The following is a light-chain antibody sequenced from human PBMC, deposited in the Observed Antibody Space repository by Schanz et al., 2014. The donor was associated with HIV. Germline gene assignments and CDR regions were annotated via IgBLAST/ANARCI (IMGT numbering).Light chain of an antibody. CDR2: DNY. CDR1: IGSDY. J-gene: IGLJ2*01. CDR3: ATWDSFLKAVV. V-gene: IGLV1-51*01. Sequence: QSALTQPPSVSAAPGQKVTISCSGAIGSDYVSWYQQFPGAAPKLLIYDNYKRPSGIPDRFSGSKSDTSATLGITGLQTGDEADYYCATWDSFLKAVVFGGGTKLTVL.